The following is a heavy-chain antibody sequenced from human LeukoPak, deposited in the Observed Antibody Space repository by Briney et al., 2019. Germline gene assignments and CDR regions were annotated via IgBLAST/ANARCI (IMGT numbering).Heavy chain of an antibody. J-gene: IGHJ6*03. Sequence: PSETLSLTCIVSGSSISSYYWSWIRQPPGKGLEWIGYIYYSGSTNYNPSLKSRVTISVDTSKNQFSLKLSSVTAADTAVYYCARGVPMVRGVTRLFYYYYYMDVWGKGTTVTISS. D-gene: IGHD3-10*01. CDR2: IYYSGST. CDR1: GSSISSYY. V-gene: IGHV4-59*01. CDR3: ARGVPMVRGVTRLFYYYYYMDV.